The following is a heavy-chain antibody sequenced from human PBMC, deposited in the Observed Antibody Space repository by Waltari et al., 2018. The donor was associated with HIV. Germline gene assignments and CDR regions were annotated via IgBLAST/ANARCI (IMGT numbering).Heavy chain of an antibody. Sequence: QVQLVESGGGVVQPGRSLRLSCAASEFTFSSYGMQWVRQAPGQGLEWVAVIWNDGSKKYYADSVKGRFTISRDNSKNTVSLQMNSLRAEDTAVYYCARMEYYDFWSESYYGMDVWGQGTTVSVSS. CDR2: IWNDGSKK. J-gene: IGHJ6*02. CDR3: ARMEYYDFWSESYYGMDV. CDR1: EFTFSSYG. V-gene: IGHV3-33*01. D-gene: IGHD3-3*01.